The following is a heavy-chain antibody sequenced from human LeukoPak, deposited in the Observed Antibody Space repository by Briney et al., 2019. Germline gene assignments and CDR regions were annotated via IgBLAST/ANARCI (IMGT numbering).Heavy chain of an antibody. V-gene: IGHV3-30*02. CDR2: IRYDGSNK. D-gene: IGHD3-22*01. Sequence: GGSLRLSCAASGFTFSSYGMHWVRQAPDKGLEWVAFIRYDGSNKYYADSVKGRFTISRDNSKNTLYLQMNSLKAEDTAVYYCAKDGGITMIVVVPALDYWGQGTLVTVSS. J-gene: IGHJ4*02. CDR3: AKDGGITMIVVVPALDY. CDR1: GFTFSSYG.